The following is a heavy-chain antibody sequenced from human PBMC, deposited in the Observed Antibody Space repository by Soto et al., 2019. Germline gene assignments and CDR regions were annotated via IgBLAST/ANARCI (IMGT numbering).Heavy chain of an antibody. Sequence: EVQLVESGGGLVQPGGSLRLSCAASGFTFSSYSMNWVRQAPGKGLEWVSYISSSSSTIYYADSVKGRFTISRDNAKNSLYLQMNSLRAEDTAVYYCARDLYDFWSGTGAFDIWGQGTMVTVSS. CDR2: ISSSSSTI. CDR1: GFTFSSYS. V-gene: IGHV3-48*01. D-gene: IGHD3-3*01. CDR3: ARDLYDFWSGTGAFDI. J-gene: IGHJ3*02.